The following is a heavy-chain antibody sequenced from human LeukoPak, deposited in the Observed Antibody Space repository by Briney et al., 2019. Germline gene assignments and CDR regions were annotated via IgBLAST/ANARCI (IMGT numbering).Heavy chain of an antibody. J-gene: IGHJ4*02. CDR1: GFTLRNYW. CDR3: ARANWGSFDY. V-gene: IGHV3-7*01. Sequence: GGSLRLSCVDSGFTLRNYWMSWVRQAPGKGLESVAIIHQDGSENNYVDSVKGRFTISRDNAKNSLYLQMNSLRADDTALYFCARANWGSFDYWGQGALVTVSS. D-gene: IGHD7-27*01. CDR2: IHQDGSEN.